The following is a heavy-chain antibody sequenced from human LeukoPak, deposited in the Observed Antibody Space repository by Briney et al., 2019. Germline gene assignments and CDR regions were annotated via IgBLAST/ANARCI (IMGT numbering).Heavy chain of an antibody. J-gene: IGHJ5*02. D-gene: IGHD2-15*01. CDR3: GRGTGGCGGVSCWTCFAP. CDR2: INHSGST. CDR1: GGSFSGYY. Sequence: SETLSLTCAVYGGSFSGYYWSWIRQPPGKGLEWIGEINHSGSTNYNPSLKSRVTISVDTSKNQFSLKLSSVTAADTAVDYCGRGTGGCGGVSCWTCFAPGGKEPLVTVPS. V-gene: IGHV4-34*01.